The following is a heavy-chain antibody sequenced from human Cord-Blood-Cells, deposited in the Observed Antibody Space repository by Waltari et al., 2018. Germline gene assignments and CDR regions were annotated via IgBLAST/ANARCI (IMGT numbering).Heavy chain of an antibody. CDR2: IYYSGST. V-gene: IGHV4-61*01. J-gene: IGHJ4*02. Sequence: QVQLQESGPGLVKPSETRSLTCTVSGGSVSSGSYYWSWIRQPPGKGLEWIGYIYYSGSTNYNPSLKSRVTISVDTSKNQFSLKLSSVTAADTAVYYCAREGRLYDFWSGYDYWGQGTLVTVSS. CDR3: AREGRLYDFWSGYDY. D-gene: IGHD3-3*01. CDR1: GGSVSSGSYY.